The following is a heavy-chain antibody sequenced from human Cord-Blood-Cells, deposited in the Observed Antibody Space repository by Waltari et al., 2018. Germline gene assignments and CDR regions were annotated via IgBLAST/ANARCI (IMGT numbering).Heavy chain of an antibody. CDR3: TRVFYGSGSYYNVDY. Sequence: ELQLVESGGGLVKPGRSLRLSCTASGFTFGDYAMSWFRQAPGKGLEWVGFIRSKAYGGTTEYAASVKGRFTISRDDSKSIAYLQMNSLKTEDTAVYYCTRVFYGSGSYYNVDYWGQGTLVTVSS. CDR1: GFTFGDYA. CDR2: IRSKAYGGTT. J-gene: IGHJ4*02. D-gene: IGHD3-10*01. V-gene: IGHV3-49*05.